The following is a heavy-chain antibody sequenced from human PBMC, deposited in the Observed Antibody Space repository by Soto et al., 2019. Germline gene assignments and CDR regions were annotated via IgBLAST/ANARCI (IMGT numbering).Heavy chain of an antibody. D-gene: IGHD1-26*01. V-gene: IGHV1-69*06. J-gene: IGHJ1*01. CDR3: AREIPGVGATRYFQH. CDR1: GGTFSSYA. CDR2: IIPIFGAA. Sequence: QVQRVQSGAEVKKPGSSVKVSCKASGGTFSSYAISWVRQAPGQGLEWMGGIIPIFGAANYAQKFQGRVTITADKSTSTAYMERSSLRSEDTAVYYCAREIPGVGATRYFQHWGQGTLVTVSS.